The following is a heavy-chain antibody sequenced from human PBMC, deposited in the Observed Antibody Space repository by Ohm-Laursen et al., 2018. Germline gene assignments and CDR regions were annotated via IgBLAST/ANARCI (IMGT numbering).Heavy chain of an antibody. V-gene: IGHV4-4*07. Sequence: PSQTLSLTCTISGGSISTYFWIWIRQPAGKGLEWIGRVYNTGSTNYNPSLKSRVTMSVDTSKNQFSLKLSSVTAADTAVYYCASSGTNDYWGQGTLVTVSS. CDR1: GGSISTYF. CDR3: ASSGTNDY. D-gene: IGHD6-13*01. CDR2: VYNTGST. J-gene: IGHJ4*02.